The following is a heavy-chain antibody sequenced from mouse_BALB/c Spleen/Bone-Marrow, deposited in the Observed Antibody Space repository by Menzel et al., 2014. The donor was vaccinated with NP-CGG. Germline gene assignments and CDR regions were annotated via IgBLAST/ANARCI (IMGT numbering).Heavy chain of an antibody. CDR1: LFDIKDTY. V-gene: IGHV14-3*02. CDR2: LDPAKCNT. J-gene: IGHJ3*01. CDR3: ASYYYGSSTFAY. Sequence: VLLQQTGTALVWPAVSVQFSGPTSLFDIKDTYMHWLKQIPEQRLEWIGTLDPAKCNTKYDPKCQGKATITADRTSNTAYLQLSSLTSEDTAGYYCASYYYGSSTFAY. D-gene: IGHD1-1*01.